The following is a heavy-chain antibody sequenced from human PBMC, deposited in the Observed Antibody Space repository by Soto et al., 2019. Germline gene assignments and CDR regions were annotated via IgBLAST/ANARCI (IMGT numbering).Heavy chain of an antibody. Sequence: SQTLSLTCAISGDSVSSNSAAWNWIRQSPSRGLEWLGRTYYRSKWYNDYAVSVKSRITINPDTSKNQFSLQLNSVTPEDTAVYYCARGNIVVVPAAYYYYYYMDVWGKGTTVTVSS. CDR1: GDSVSSNSAA. CDR2: TYYRSKWYN. V-gene: IGHV6-1*01. CDR3: ARGNIVVVPAAYYYYYYMDV. D-gene: IGHD2-2*01. J-gene: IGHJ6*03.